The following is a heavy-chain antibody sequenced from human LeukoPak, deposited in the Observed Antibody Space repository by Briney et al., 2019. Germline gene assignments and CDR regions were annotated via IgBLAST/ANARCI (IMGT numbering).Heavy chain of an antibody. V-gene: IGHV3-30*02. CDR1: GFTFSSNG. CDR3: AKDDLSGHSYGQFDY. D-gene: IGHD5-18*01. CDR2: IRYDGSNK. J-gene: IGHJ4*02. Sequence: GGSLRLSCAASGFTFSSNGMHWVRQAPGKGLEWVTFIRYDGSNKYYTDSVKGRFTISRDNSKDTLYLHMNSLRVEDTAVYYCAKDDLSGHSYGQFDYWGQGTLVTVSS.